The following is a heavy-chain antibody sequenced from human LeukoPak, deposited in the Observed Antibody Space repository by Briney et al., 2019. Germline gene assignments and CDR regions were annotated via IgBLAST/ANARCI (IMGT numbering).Heavy chain of an antibody. J-gene: IGHJ4*02. CDR1: GYSISSGYY. CDR3: ARVRAHSYGGPLDY. Sequence: SETLSLTCTVSGYSISSGYYWGWIRQPPGKGLEWIGSIYYSGSTYYNPSLKSRVTISVDTSKNQFSLKLSSVTAADTAVYYCARVRAHSYGGPLDYWGQGTLVTVSS. V-gene: IGHV4-38-2*02. CDR2: IYYSGST. D-gene: IGHD3-16*01.